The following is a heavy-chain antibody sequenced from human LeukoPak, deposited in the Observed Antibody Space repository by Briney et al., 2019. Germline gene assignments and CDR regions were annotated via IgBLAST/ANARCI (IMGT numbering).Heavy chain of an antibody. V-gene: IGHV1-8*03. CDR3: ARAPRITMVRGVIYWFDP. J-gene: IGHJ5*02. CDR1: GYTFTSYD. CDR2: MNPNSGNT. D-gene: IGHD3-10*01. Sequence: ASVKVSCKASGYTFTSYDINWVRQATGQGLEWMGWMNPNSGNTGYAQKFQGRVTITRNTSIRTAYMELSSLRSEDTAVYYCARAPRITMVRGVIYWFDPWGQGTLVTVSS.